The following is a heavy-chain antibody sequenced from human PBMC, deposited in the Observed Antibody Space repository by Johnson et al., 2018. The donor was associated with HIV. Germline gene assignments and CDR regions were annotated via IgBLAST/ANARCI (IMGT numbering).Heavy chain of an antibody. J-gene: IGHJ3*02. V-gene: IGHV3-43D*03. D-gene: IGHD6-13*01. CDR3: TTYSIIHAFDI. CDR1: GFTFADFA. CDR2: ISWDGGRT. Sequence: VQLVESGGVVVQPAGSLRLSCVASGFTFADFAMHWVRQAPGKGLEWVSLISWDGGRTYYADSVKGRFTISRDNRKNSLYLQMNSLRPEDTALYYCTTYSIIHAFDIWGQGTMVT.